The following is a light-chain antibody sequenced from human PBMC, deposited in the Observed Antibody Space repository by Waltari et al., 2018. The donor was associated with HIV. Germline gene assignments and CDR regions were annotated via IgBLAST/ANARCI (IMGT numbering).Light chain of an antibody. CDR1: SSDVGGYNY. Sequence: QSALTQPPSASGSPGQSVTISCTGTSSDVGGYNYVSGYQQHPGKAPKLMIYAVSTRPSGVPDRFSGSKSGNTASLTVSGLQAEDEAEYYCGSYAGSNKVIFGGGTKLTVL. J-gene: IGLJ2*01. CDR3: GSYAGSNKVI. V-gene: IGLV2-8*01. CDR2: AVS.